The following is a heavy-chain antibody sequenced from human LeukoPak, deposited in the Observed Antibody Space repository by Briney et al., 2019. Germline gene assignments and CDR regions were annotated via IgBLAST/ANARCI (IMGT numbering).Heavy chain of an antibody. Sequence: GVLRLSCAASGFTVRSNYMSWVRQAPGKGLEWVSYISTSGSTIYYADSVKGRFTISRDNVKKSLYLQMNSLRAEDTAVYYCAREYSSSWYEYAFDMWGQGTMVTVSS. CDR2: ISTSGSTI. V-gene: IGHV3-11*04. CDR1: GFTVRSNY. CDR3: AREYSSSWYEYAFDM. D-gene: IGHD6-13*01. J-gene: IGHJ3*02.